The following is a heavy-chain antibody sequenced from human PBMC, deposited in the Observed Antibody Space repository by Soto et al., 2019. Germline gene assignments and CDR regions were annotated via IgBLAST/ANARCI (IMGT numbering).Heavy chain of an antibody. V-gene: IGHV1-69*13. CDR3: ARGTVVVTAIRRYYYGMDV. J-gene: IGHJ6*02. CDR2: IIPIFGTA. Sequence: SVKVSCKASGGTFSSYAISWVRQAPGQGLEWMGGIIPIFGTANYAQKFQGRVTITADESTSTAYMELSSLRSEDTTVYYCARGTVVVTAIRRYYYGMDVWGQGTTVTVSS. CDR1: GGTFSSYA. D-gene: IGHD2-21*02.